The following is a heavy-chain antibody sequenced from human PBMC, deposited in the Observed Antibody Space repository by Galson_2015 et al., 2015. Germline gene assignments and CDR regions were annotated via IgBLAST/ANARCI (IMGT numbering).Heavy chain of an antibody. D-gene: IGHD2-8*01. CDR2: ISGSGGST. CDR3: AKDHMVYASSDY. Sequence: SQRLSCAASGFTFSSYAMSWVRQAPGKGLEWVSAISGSGGSTYYADSVKGRFTISRDNSKNTLYLQMNSLRAEDTAVYYCAKDHMVYASSDYWGQGTLVTVSS. J-gene: IGHJ4*02. CDR1: GFTFSSYA. V-gene: IGHV3-23*01.